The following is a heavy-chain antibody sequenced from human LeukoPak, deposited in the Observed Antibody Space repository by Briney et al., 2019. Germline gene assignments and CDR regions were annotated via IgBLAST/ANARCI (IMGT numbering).Heavy chain of an antibody. D-gene: IGHD3-3*01. J-gene: IGHJ4*02. CDR1: GGSISSYY. V-gene: IGHV4-59*01. CDR3: ASITYPDFWSGYYGYFDY. CDR2: IYYGGST. Sequence: SETLSLTCTVSGGSISSYYWSWIRQPPGKGLEWIGYIYYGGSTNYNPSLKSRVTISVDTSKNQFSLKLSSVTAADTAVYYCASITYPDFWSGYYGYFDYWGQGTLVTVSS.